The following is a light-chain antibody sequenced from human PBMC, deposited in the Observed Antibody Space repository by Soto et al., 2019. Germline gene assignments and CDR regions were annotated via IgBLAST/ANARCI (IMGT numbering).Light chain of an antibody. CDR1: ITDVGSSNY. CDR3: SSYTTTSTWV. Sequence: QSVLTQPASVSGSPGQSITISGTGTITDVGSSNYVSWYKQHPGKAPKLMIYDVSNRPSGVSNRFSGSKSGNTASLTISGLQAEDEADYYCSSYTTTSTWVFGGGTQLTVL. V-gene: IGLV2-14*01. J-gene: IGLJ2*01. CDR2: DVS.